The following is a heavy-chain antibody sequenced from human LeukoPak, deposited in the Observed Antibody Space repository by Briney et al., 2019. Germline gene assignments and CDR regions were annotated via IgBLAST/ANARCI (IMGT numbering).Heavy chain of an antibody. CDR1: GFSFDDLG. V-gene: IGHV3-20*04. CDR3: ARAVCPTIKFCDSSYFMDV. D-gene: IGHD6-6*01. CDR2: INWNGAST. Sequence: GGSLRLSCAASGFSFDDLGMTWVRQVPGKGLEWVAGINWNGASTGYADAVRGRFTISRDNAKNSLYLQMNSLRAEDTALYYCARAVCPTIKFCDSSYFMDVWGKGTTVNVS. J-gene: IGHJ6*03.